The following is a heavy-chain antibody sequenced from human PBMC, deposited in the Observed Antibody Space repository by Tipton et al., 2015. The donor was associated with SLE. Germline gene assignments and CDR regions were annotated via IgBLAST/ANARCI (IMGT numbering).Heavy chain of an antibody. J-gene: IGHJ5*02. Sequence: TLSLTCTVSGGSISSGNYYWTWIRQPAGKGLEWIGRIYTSGSTNYNPSLKSRVTISVDTSKNQFSLKLSSVTAADTAVYYCAIYSGSYYGHWFDPWGQGTLVTVSS. CDR2: IYTSGST. CDR1: GGSISSGNYY. V-gene: IGHV4-61*02. D-gene: IGHD1-26*01. CDR3: AIYSGSYYGHWFDP.